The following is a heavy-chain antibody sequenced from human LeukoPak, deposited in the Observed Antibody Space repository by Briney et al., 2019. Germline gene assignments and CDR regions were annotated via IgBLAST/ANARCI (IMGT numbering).Heavy chain of an antibody. J-gene: IGHJ5*02. Sequence: SVKVSCKASGGTFISYAISWVRQAPGQGREWMGGIIPIFGTANYAQKFQGRGTITTDESTSTAYMELSSLRSEDTAVYYCARAAIVVVPAAVTGGDWFDPWGQGTLVTVSS. CDR3: ARAAIVVVPAAVTGGDWFDP. D-gene: IGHD2-2*01. V-gene: IGHV1-69*05. CDR1: GGTFISYA. CDR2: IIPIFGTA.